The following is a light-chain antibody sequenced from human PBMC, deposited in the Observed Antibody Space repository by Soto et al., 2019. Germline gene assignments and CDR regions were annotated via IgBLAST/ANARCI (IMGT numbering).Light chain of an antibody. CDR1: TSNMRNND. CDR3: AAWDDSLTGWM. CDR2: SND. V-gene: IGLV1-47*02. J-gene: IGLJ3*02. Sequence: QSVLTQPPSASGTPGQTVTISCSGSTSNMRNNDVYWYQQLPGTAPKLLIYSNDQGPSGVPDRFSGSKSGTSASLAISGLRSEDEADYYCAAWDDSLTGWMFGGGTKLTVL.